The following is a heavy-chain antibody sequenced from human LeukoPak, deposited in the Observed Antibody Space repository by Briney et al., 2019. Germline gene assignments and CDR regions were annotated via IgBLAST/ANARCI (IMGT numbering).Heavy chain of an antibody. CDR1: GGSFSGYY. V-gene: IGHV4-34*01. J-gene: IGHJ6*03. Sequence: PSETLSLTCAVYGGSFSGYYWSWIRQPPGEGLEWIGEINRSWSTNYNPSRKSRVTISVDKCKNQFSLKLSSVTAAGTDLYYCRRYCSSPSCLPQDRYYYYYYMDVWGKGNTVPVSS. CDR3: RRYCSSPSCLPQDRYYYYYYMDV. CDR2: INRSWST. D-gene: IGHD2-2*01.